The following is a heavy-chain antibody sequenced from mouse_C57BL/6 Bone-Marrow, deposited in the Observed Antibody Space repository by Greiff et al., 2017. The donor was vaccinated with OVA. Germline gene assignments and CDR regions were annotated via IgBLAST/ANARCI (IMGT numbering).Heavy chain of an antibody. Sequence: QVQLQQPGAELVKPGASVKLSCKASGYTFTSYWMQWVKQRPGQGLEWIGEIDPSDSYTNYNQKFKGKATLTVDTSSSTAYMQLSSLTSEDSAVYYCARTTMVVAPRGLYYAMDYWGQGTSVTVSS. CDR2: IDPSDSYT. CDR3: ARTTMVVAPRGLYYAMDY. D-gene: IGHD1-1*01. CDR1: GYTFTSYW. V-gene: IGHV1-50*01. J-gene: IGHJ4*01.